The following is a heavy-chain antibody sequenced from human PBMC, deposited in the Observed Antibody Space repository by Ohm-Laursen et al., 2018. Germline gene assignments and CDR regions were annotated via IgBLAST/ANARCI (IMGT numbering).Heavy chain of an antibody. J-gene: IGHJ5*02. D-gene: IGHD3-10*01. CDR3: AKGLSGGTGHGNWFDP. Sequence: SLRLSCAASGFTFSGYAMSWVRQAPGKGPEWVSVVTGSGCTTYYRDSVKGRFTISRDNSKNTLYLQMNSLRVEDTAVYYCAKGLSGGTGHGNWFDPWGQGTLVSVSS. CDR2: VTGSGCTT. V-gene: IGHV3-23*01. CDR1: GFTFSGYA.